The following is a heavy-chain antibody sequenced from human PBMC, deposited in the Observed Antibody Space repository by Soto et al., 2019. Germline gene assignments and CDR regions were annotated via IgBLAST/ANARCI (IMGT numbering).Heavy chain of an antibody. Sequence: EVQLVESGGGLVQPGGSLRLSCAASGFTFSSYWMNWVRQAPGKGLVWVSSISTDASSTSYADPVKGRFTISRDNAKNTLYLQMNSVRAEDTAVYYCARLPNKSTQNWGQGTLVIVSP. CDR1: GFTFSSYW. CDR3: ARLPNKSTQN. CDR2: ISTDASST. J-gene: IGHJ1*01. V-gene: IGHV3-74*01.